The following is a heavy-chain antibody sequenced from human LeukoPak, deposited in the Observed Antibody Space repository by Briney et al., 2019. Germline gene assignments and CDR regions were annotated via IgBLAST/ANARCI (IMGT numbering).Heavy chain of an antibody. V-gene: IGHV4-34*01. CDR1: GGAFSGYY. D-gene: IGHD3-10*01. CDR3: ARDHGSGSPDDY. Sequence: SETLSLTCAVYGGAFSGYYWSWIRQPPGKGLEWIGEINHSGSTNYNPSLKSRVTISVDTSKNQFSLKLSSVTAADTAVYYCARDHGSGSPDDYWGQGTLVTVSS. CDR2: INHSGST. J-gene: IGHJ4*02.